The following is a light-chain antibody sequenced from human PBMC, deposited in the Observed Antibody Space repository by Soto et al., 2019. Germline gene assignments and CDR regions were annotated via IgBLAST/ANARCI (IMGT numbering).Light chain of an antibody. CDR3: QQFGSSGLT. Sequence: ENVLTQSPGTLSLSPGERATLSCRASQSIGSSYLAWYQQKPGHAPSIIIYGTSSRATGIPDRFSGSGSGTYFTLTISRLEPEDVAVYYCQQFGSSGLTFGQATKTEIK. J-gene: IGKJ1*01. V-gene: IGKV3-20*01. CDR1: QSIGSSY. CDR2: GTS.